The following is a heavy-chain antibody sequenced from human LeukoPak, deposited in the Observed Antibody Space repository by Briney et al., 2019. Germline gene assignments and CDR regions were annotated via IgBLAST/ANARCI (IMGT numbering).Heavy chain of an antibody. CDR1: GGSISGGGYY. V-gene: IGHV4-31*03. CDR3: ARESYGSGSYYY. J-gene: IGHJ4*02. Sequence: SETLSLTCTVSGGSISGGGYYWSWIRQHPGKGLEWIGYIFDNGSTDYNPSLKSRATISVDTSKNQLSLKLRSLTAADTAVYYCARESYGSGSYYYWGQGTLVTVSS. CDR2: IFDNGST. D-gene: IGHD3-10*01.